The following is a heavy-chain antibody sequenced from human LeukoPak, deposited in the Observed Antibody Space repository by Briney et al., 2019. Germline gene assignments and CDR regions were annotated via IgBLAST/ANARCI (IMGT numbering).Heavy chain of an antibody. CDR1: GFTFDNYA. Sequence: GGSLRLSCSASGFTFDNYAMHWVRQAPMKGLEWVASINWRSDEIGYADSVKGRFTISRDNAKNSLYLQMNSLRAEDTAVYYCAKGGGGGWSAYYFDYWGQGTLVTVSS. CDR2: INWRSDEI. CDR3: AKGGGGGWSAYYFDY. V-gene: IGHV3-9*01. J-gene: IGHJ4*02. D-gene: IGHD6-19*01.